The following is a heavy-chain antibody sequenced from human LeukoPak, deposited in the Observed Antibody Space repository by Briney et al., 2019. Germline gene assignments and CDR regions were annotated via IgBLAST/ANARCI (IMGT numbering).Heavy chain of an antibody. CDR2: ISSSSSSI. J-gene: IGHJ4*02. V-gene: IGHV3-48*04. CDR3: ARDLPLNYHYSSDYYPLFDY. D-gene: IGHD3-22*01. CDR1: GFTFSSHS. Sequence: GSLRLSCAASGFTFSSHSMNWVRQAPGKGRQWVSYISSSSSSIYYADSVKGRFTISRDNAKNSLYLHMNSLRAEDTAVYYCARDLPLNYHYSSDYYPLFDYWGQGTLVTVSS.